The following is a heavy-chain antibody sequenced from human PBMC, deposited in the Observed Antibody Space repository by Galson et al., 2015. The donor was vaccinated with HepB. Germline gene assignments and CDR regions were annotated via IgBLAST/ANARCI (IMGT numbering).Heavy chain of an antibody. Sequence: SLRLSCAASGFRFGNYWMPWVRQVPGKGLEWISRINTFGNEIKYADSVRGRFATSRDNAKNILYLQMYSLGAEDTGLYYCARRGGSTWFPGSGYFDLWGRGSLVTVSS. V-gene: IGHV3-74*03. CDR1: GFRFGNYW. CDR2: INTFGNEI. D-gene: IGHD2-2*01. CDR3: ARRGGSTWFPGSGYFDL. J-gene: IGHJ2*01.